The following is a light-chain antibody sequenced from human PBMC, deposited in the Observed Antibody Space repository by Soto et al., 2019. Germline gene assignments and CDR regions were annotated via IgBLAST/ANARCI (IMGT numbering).Light chain of an antibody. J-gene: IGKJ1*01. CDR3: QPYNTRWT. CDR1: QSVGSN. Sequence: EIVMTQSPATLSVSPGERATLSCRARQSVGSNLAWYQQKPGQAPRLLIYGASTRAAGIPARFSGSGSGTEFTLIISSLQSEDSAVYFCQPYNTRWTFGPGTKVEIK. CDR2: GAS. V-gene: IGKV3-15*01.